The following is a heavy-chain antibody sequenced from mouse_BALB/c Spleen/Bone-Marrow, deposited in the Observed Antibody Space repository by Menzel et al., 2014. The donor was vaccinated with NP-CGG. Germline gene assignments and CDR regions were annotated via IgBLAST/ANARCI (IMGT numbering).Heavy chain of an antibody. CDR2: IWSDGSI. D-gene: IGHD4-1*01. CDR1: GFSLTSYG. V-gene: IGHV2-6-2*01. Sequence: VQLVESGPDLVAPSQSLSLTCTVSGFSLTSYGLHWVRQPPGKGLEWLGVIWSDGSITYNSALKSRLSISKDNSKRQVLLKMNSLQTDDTAMYYCARSGTDYAMDYWGQGTSVTVSS. CDR3: ARSGTDYAMDY. J-gene: IGHJ4*01.